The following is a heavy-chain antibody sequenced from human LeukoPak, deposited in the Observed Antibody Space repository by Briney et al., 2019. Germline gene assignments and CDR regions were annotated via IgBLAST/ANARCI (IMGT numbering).Heavy chain of an antibody. CDR1: GGSISSYY. D-gene: IGHD3-22*01. Sequence: SETLSLTCTVSGGSISSYYWSWIRQPAGKGLEWIGRIDTSGNTNYNPSLKSRVTMSVDTSKNQFSLKLSAVTAADTAVYYCARESYDSSGYYSTFDYWGPGTLVTVSS. CDR2: IDTSGNT. CDR3: ARESYDSSGYYSTFDY. J-gene: IGHJ4*02. V-gene: IGHV4-4*07.